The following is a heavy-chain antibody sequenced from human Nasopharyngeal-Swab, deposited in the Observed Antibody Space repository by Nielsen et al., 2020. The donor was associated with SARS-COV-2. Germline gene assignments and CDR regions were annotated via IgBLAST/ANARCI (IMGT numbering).Heavy chain of an antibody. D-gene: IGHD2-2*01. Sequence: WVRQAPGQGLEWMGWMNPNGGNTGYAQKFQGRVTITRNTSISTAYMELSSLRSEDTAVYYCALPSAAYYYYGMDVWGQGTTVTVPS. J-gene: IGHJ6*02. V-gene: IGHV1-8*03. CDR3: ALPSAAYYYYGMDV. CDR2: MNPNGGNT.